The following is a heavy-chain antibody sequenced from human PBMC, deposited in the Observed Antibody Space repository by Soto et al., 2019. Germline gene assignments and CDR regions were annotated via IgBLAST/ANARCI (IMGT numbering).Heavy chain of an antibody. CDR2: IIPIFGTA. CDR3: ARVDTAMVSRPDY. D-gene: IGHD5-18*01. J-gene: IGHJ4*02. CDR1: GGTFSSYA. V-gene: IGHV1-69*06. Sequence: SVKVSCKASGGTFSSYAISWVRQAPGQGLEWMGGIIPIFGTANYAQKFQGRVTITADKSTSTAYMELSSLRSEDTAVYYCARVDTAMVSRPDYWGQGTLVTVSS.